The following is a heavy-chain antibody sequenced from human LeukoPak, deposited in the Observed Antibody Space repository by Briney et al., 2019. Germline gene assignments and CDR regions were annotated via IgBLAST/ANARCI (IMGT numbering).Heavy chain of an antibody. V-gene: IGHV3-21*01. Sequence: GGSLRLSCAASGFPFNKFDMNWVRQAPGKGLEWVSSISSSSSYIYYADSVKGRFTISRDNAKNSLYLQMNSLRAEDTAVYYCARDSVRYCSSTSCRYWYFDLWGRGTLVTVSS. D-gene: IGHD2-2*01. CDR1: GFPFNKFD. CDR2: ISSSSSYI. J-gene: IGHJ2*01. CDR3: ARDSVRYCSSTSCRYWYFDL.